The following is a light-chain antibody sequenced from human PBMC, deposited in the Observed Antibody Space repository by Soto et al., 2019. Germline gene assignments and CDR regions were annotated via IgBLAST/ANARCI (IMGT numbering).Light chain of an antibody. CDR2: GDS. CDR1: SSDIGADSD. Sequence: QSVLTQPPSVSGAPGQRVTISCTGGSSDIGADSDVHWYQQLPGTAPRLLIYGDSNRPSGVPARFSGSKSGSSASLAITGLQAEEEADYYCQSYDSRLSGHVVFGGGTKLTVL. CDR3: QSYDSRLSGHVV. V-gene: IGLV1-40*01. J-gene: IGLJ2*01.